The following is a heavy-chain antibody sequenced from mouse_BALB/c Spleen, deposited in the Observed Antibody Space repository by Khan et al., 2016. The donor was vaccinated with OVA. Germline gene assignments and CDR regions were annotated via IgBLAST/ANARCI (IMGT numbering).Heavy chain of an antibody. Sequence: VQLQESGPELVRPGVSVKISCKGSGYTFTDYAMYWVKQSHAKSLEWIGLISTYSGSTNYNQKFKGKVTMTVDKSSSAAYMELARLTSEDSAIYYCARAAYDGYYDYWGQGTALTVSS. V-gene: IGHV1S137*01. J-gene: IGHJ2*01. CDR2: ISTYSGST. CDR3: ARAAYDGYYDY. CDR1: GYTFTDYA. D-gene: IGHD2-3*01.